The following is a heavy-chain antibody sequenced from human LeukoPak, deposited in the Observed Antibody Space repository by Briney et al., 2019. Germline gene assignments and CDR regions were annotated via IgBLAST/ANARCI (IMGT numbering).Heavy chain of an antibody. CDR2: IYCSGST. D-gene: IGHD1-26*01. J-gene: IGHJ4*02. CDR3: AGSYGERNY. Sequence: SETLSLTCTVSGGSISSYYWSWIRQPPGKGLEWIGYIYCSGSTNYNPSLKSRVTISVDTSKNQFSLKLSSVTAADTAVYYCAGSYGERNYWGQGTLVTVSS. V-gene: IGHV4-59*01. CDR1: GGSISSYY.